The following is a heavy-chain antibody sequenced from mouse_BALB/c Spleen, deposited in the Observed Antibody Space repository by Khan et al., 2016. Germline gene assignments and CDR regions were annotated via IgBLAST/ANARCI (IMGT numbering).Heavy chain of an antibody. CDR3: ASGGNYEDYFDF. Sequence: QIQLVQSGPELKKPGETVKISCKASGYIFTNFGMNWVKQAPGKGLKWMGWINTNTVESTYADDLKGRLAFSLETSATTAYLQINNLKNEDTATYFCASGGNYEDYFDFWGQGITLTVSS. D-gene: IGHD2-1*01. CDR1: GYIFTNFG. CDR2: INTNTVES. V-gene: IGHV9-3-1*01. J-gene: IGHJ2*01.